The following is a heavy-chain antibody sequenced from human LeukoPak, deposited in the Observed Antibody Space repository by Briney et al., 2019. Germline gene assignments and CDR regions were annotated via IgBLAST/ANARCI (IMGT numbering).Heavy chain of an antibody. V-gene: IGHV3-15*01. CDR1: GFTFSNAW. CDR3: TTATLPYYDFWSAHFDY. CDR2: IKSKTDGGTT. D-gene: IGHD3-3*01. J-gene: IGHJ4*02. Sequence: PGGSLRLSCAASGFTFSNAWMSWVRQAPGKGLEWVGRIKSKTDGGTTDYAAPVKGRFTISRDDSKNTLYLQMNSLKTEDTAVYYCTTATLPYYDFWSAHFDYWGQGTLVTVSS.